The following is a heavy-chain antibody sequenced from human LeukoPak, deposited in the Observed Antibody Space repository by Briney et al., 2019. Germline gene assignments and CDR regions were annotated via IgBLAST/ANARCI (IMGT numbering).Heavy chain of an antibody. V-gene: IGHV4-59*01. Sequence: PSETLSLTCTVSGGSITDNYWTWIRQPPGEGLEWIGYMYYSGSTTYNPSFKSRVIISVDTSKNQFSLKVSSVTAADTAVYYCARLHDYCGKNFDVWGRGTLVTVSS. CDR2: MYYSGST. CDR1: GGSITDNY. J-gene: IGHJ2*01. CDR3: ARLHDYCGKNFDV. D-gene: IGHD4-23*01.